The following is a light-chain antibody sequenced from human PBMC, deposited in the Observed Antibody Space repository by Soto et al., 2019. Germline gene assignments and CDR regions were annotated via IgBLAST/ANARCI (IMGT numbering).Light chain of an antibody. CDR1: SSNIGSNY. J-gene: IGLJ2*01. Sequence: QSVLTQPPSASGTPGQRVTISCSGSSSNIGSNYVYWYQQLPGTAPKLLIYRNNQRPSGVPDRFYGSKSGTAATLAISGLRSEDEADYYCAAWDDSLSGPVVFVGGTKLTVL. CDR3: AAWDDSLSGPVV. CDR2: RNN. V-gene: IGLV1-47*01.